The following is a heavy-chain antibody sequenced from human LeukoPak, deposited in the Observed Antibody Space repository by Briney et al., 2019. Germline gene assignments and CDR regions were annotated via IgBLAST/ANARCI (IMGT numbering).Heavy chain of an antibody. V-gene: IGHV3-21*01. J-gene: IGHJ5*02. CDR3: ARGMAYGSWYGDWFDP. CDR1: GFTFSSYS. Sequence: PGGSLRLSCAASGFTFSSYSINWVRQAPGKGLEWVSSISSSSSYIYYADSVEGRFTISRDNAKNSLYLQMNCLRAEDTAVYYCARGMAYGSWYGDWFDPWGQGTLVTVSS. CDR2: ISSSSSYI. D-gene: IGHD6-13*01.